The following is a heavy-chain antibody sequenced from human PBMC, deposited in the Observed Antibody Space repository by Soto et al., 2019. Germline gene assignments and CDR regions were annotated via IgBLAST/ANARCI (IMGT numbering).Heavy chain of an antibody. J-gene: IGHJ4*02. CDR2: IYYSGST. CDR3: ARAPFTSSWNFDY. Sequence: SETLSLTCTVSGGSISNYYWSWIRQPPGKGLEWIGYIYYSGSTNYNPSLKSRVIISVDSSKNQFSLKLSSVTAADTAVYYCARAPFTSSWNFDYWGQGTLVTVSS. D-gene: IGHD6-13*01. V-gene: IGHV4-59*01. CDR1: GGSISNYY.